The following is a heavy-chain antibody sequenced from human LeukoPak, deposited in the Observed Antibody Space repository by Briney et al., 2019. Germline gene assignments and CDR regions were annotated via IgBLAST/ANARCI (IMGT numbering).Heavy chain of an antibody. D-gene: IGHD4-17*01. CDR3: ARRGMTTVTTVWCFDL. CDR2: FFSSGST. J-gene: IGHJ2*01. CDR1: GGSISSSNYY. Sequence: PSETLSLTCTVPGGSISSSNYYWGWIRQPPGKGLEWIGSFFSSGSTYYNPSLRSRVTISVDTSKNQFSLKLSSVTAADTAVYYCARRGMTTVTTVWCFDLWGRGTLVTVSS. V-gene: IGHV4-39*01.